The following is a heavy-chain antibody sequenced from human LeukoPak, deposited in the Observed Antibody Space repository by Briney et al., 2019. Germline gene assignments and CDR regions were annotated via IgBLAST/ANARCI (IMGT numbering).Heavy chain of an antibody. J-gene: IGHJ6*03. CDR1: GGTFSSYA. Sequence: SVKVSCKASGGTFSSYAISWVRQAPGQGLEWMGGTIPIFGTAHYAQKFQGRVAITADKSTSTAYMELSSLRSEDTAVYYCAREPGFQGYYYYMDVWGKGTTVTVSS. CDR3: AREPGFQGYYYYMDV. CDR2: TIPIFGTA. D-gene: IGHD2-15*01. V-gene: IGHV1-69*06.